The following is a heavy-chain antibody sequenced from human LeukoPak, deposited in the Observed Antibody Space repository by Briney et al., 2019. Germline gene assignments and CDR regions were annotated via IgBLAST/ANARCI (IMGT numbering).Heavy chain of an antibody. Sequence: PSETLSLTCTVSGGSISSSYWSWIRQPPGKGLEWIGYIYYTGSTNYNPSLKSRVTISVDTSKNQFSLKLDSVTAADTAVYYCARDPAIQIWLSAYYFDYWGQGTLVTVSS. CDR2: IYYTGST. J-gene: IGHJ4*02. CDR1: GGSISSSY. D-gene: IGHD5-18*01. V-gene: IGHV4-59*01. CDR3: ARDPAIQIWLSAYYFDY.